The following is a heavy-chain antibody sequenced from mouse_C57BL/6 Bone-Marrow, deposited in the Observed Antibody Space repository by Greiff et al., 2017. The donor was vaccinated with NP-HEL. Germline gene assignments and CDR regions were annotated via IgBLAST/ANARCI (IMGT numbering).Heavy chain of an antibody. J-gene: IGHJ1*03. CDR2: IYPYHGVS. CDR1: GYSFTGYY. V-gene: IGHV1-31*01. Sequence: VQLQQSGPELVKPGASVKISCKASGYSFTGYYMHWVKQSHGNILDWIGYIYPYHGVSSYNQKFKGKATLTVDKSSSTAYMELRSLTSEDSAVYYCAREIYSFPYWYFDVWGTGTTVTVSS. CDR3: AREIYSFPYWYFDV. D-gene: IGHD2-1*01.